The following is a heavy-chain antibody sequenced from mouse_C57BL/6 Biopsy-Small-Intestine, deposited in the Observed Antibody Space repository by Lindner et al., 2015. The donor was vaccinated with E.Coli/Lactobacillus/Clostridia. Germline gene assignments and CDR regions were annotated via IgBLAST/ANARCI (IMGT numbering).Heavy chain of an antibody. D-gene: IGHD1-1*01. V-gene: IGHV1-81*01. CDR3: ARDERGTYCSSTSCQVLFDL. CDR2: IIPIFGTA. Sequence: SVKVSCKASGGTFSSYAISWVRQAPGQGLEWMGGIIPIFGTANYAQKFQGRVTITADESTSTAYMELSSLRSEDTAVYYCARDERGTYCSSTSCQVLFDLWGRGTLVTVSS. J-gene: IGHJ1*01. CDR1: GGTFSSYA.